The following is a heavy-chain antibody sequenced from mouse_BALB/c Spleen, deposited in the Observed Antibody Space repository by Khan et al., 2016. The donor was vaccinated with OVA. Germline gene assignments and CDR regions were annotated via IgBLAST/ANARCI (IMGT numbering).Heavy chain of an antibody. CDR2: ISSCSNTI. CDR1: GFTFSSFG. V-gene: IGHV5-17*02. D-gene: IGHD2-13*01. CDR3: ARGDWDY. Sequence: EVELVESGGGLVQPGGSRKLSCAASGFTFSSFGMHWVRQVPEKGLEWVAYISSCSNTIYYVDTVKGRFPISRDNPKNTLFLQMTWLRSEDTAMYYCARGDWDYWGQATTLTVSS. J-gene: IGHJ2*01.